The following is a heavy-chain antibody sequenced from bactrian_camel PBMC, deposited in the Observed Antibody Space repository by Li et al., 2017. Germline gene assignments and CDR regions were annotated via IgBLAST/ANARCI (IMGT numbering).Heavy chain of an antibody. CDR1: GQMYDTTYC. J-gene: IGHJ4*01. CDR3: AAGLPVGGWGALRQTRWIVSNYNY. CDR2: VDYDGTT. D-gene: IGHD1*01. V-gene: IGHV3S53*01. Sequence: HVQLVESGGGSVQPGGSLTLSCAASGQMYDTTYCMGWFRQAPGKGREGVAAVDYDGTTNVQFSVKGRFTPSLDNAKNTLYLQMNSLKPEDTAVYYCAAGLPVGGWGALRQTRWIVSNYNYWGQGTQVTVS.